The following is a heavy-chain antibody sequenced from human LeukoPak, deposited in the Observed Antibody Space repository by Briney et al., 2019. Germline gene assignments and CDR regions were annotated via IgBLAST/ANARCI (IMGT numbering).Heavy chain of an antibody. J-gene: IGHJ3*02. Sequence: GGSLRLSCAASGFTVSSNYMSWVRQAPGKGLEWVSVIYSGGSTYYADSVKGRFTISRDNSKNTLYLQMNSLRAEDTAVYYCARARPYYYDSSGYSARGTDAFDIWGQGTMVTVSS. D-gene: IGHD3-22*01. CDR3: ARARPYYYDSSGYSARGTDAFDI. CDR2: IYSGGST. CDR1: GFTVSSNY. V-gene: IGHV3-66*02.